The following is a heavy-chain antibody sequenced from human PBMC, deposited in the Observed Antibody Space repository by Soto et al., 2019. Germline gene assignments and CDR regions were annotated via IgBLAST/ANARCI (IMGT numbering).Heavy chain of an antibody. CDR2: TYYRSKWYH. D-gene: IGHD3-10*01. CDR3: ARSITGSAYFDY. J-gene: IGHJ4*02. V-gene: IGHV6-1*01. Sequence: SQTLSLTCAISGDSVSSNSATWNWIRQSPSRGLQWLGRTYYRSKWYHDYAESVKSRITINPDTSKNQFSLQLISVTPEDTAVYYFARSITGSAYFDYWGQGTLVTVSS. CDR1: GDSVSSNSAT.